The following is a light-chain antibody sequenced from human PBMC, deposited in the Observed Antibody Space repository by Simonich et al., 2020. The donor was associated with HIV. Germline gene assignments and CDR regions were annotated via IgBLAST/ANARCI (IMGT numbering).Light chain of an antibody. CDR3: QQYNNWPFS. J-gene: IGKJ3*01. V-gene: IGKV3-15*01. CDR1: QSVSSN. CDR2: GAS. Sequence: EIVMTQSPATLSVSPGKRATLSCRASQSVSSNLAWYQQKPGQAPRLLIYGASTRATGIPARFSGSGSGTEFTLTISSMQSEDFAVYYCQQYNNWPFSFGPGTKVDIK.